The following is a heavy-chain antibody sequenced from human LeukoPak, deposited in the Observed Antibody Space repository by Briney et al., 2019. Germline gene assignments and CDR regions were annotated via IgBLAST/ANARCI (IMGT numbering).Heavy chain of an antibody. Sequence: PEASVKVSCKASGYTFTGYYMHWVRQAPGQGLEWMGWINPNSGGTNYAQKFQGRVTMTRDTSISTAYMELSRLRSDDTAVYYCARGGYCSSTSCSRGWFDPWGQGTLVTVSS. J-gene: IGHJ5*02. CDR2: INPNSGGT. D-gene: IGHD2-2*01. CDR1: GYTFTGYY. V-gene: IGHV1-2*02. CDR3: ARGGYCSSTSCSRGWFDP.